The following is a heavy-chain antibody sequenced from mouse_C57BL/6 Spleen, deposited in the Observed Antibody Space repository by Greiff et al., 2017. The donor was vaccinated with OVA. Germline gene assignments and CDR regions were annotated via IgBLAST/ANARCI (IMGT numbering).Heavy chain of an antibody. CDR3: ARNPHYYGSSYGGWYFDV. J-gene: IGHJ1*03. CDR1: GFSLTSYA. CDR2: IWTGGGT. Sequence: QVQLQQSGPGLVAPSQSLSITCTVSGFSLTSYAISWVRQPPGKGLEWLGVIWTGGGTNYNSALKSRLSISTDNPTSPVFLKMNSLQTDDTARYYCARNPHYYGSSYGGWYFDVWGTGTTVTVSS. D-gene: IGHD1-1*01. V-gene: IGHV2-9-1*01.